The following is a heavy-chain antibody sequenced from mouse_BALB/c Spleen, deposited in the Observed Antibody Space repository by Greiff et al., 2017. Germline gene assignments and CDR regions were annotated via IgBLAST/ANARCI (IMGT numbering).Heavy chain of an antibody. D-gene: IGHD2-2*01. CDR1: GDSITSGY. Sequence: DVQLQESGPSLVKPSQTLSLTCSVTGDSITSGYWNWIRKFPGNKLEYMGYISYSGSTYYNPSLKSRISITRDTSKNQYYLQLNSVTTEDTATYYCARGDGNDVGYFDVWGAGTTVTVSS. CDR3: ARGDGNDVGYFDV. J-gene: IGHJ1*01. V-gene: IGHV3-8*02. CDR2: ISYSGST.